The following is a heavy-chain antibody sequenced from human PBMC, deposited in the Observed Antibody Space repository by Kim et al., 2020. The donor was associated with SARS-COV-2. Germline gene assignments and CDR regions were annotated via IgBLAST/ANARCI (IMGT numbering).Heavy chain of an antibody. Sequence: GGSLRLSCAASGFTFSSYGMHWVRQAPGKGLEWVAVIWYDGSNKYYADSVKGRFTISRDNSKNTLYLQMNSLRAEDTAVYYCARDGGYSYGHGNWFDPWGQGTLVTVSS. V-gene: IGHV3-33*01. D-gene: IGHD5-18*01. CDR1: GFTFSSYG. CDR2: IWYDGSNK. CDR3: ARDGGYSYGHGNWFDP. J-gene: IGHJ5*02.